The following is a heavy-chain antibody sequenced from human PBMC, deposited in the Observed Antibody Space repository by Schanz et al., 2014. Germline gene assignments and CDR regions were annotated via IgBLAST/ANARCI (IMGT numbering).Heavy chain of an antibody. CDR3: ARAARRTRVVPLYFDY. V-gene: IGHV4-34*01. CDR2: INHGGST. D-gene: IGHD2-2*01. Sequence: QVQLQQWGAGLLKPSETLSLTCAVYGGSFSGYYWSWIRQPPGKGLEWIAEINHGGSTNYNPSLKSRVTISVAPSKTQFSLKLRSVTAADTAVYYCARAARRTRVVPLYFDYWGQGTLVTVSS. J-gene: IGHJ4*02. CDR1: GGSFSGYY.